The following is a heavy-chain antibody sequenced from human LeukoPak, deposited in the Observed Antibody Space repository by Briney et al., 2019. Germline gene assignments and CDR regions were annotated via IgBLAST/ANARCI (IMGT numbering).Heavy chain of an antibody. CDR2: IWYDGSNK. D-gene: IGHD1-1*01. CDR3: AKDRGGTNFDY. CDR1: GFTFINYG. J-gene: IGHJ4*02. Sequence: PGGSLRLSCAASGFTFINYGMHWVRQAPGKGLEWVAFIWYDGSNKYYADSVKGRFTISRDNSKNTLSLQMNSLRAEDTAVFYCAKDRGGTNFDYWGQGTLVTVSS. V-gene: IGHV3-30*02.